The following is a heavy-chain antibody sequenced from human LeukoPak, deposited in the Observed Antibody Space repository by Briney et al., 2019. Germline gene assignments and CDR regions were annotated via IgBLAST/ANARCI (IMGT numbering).Heavy chain of an antibody. CDR3: AREVAAAGPYYYYYMDV. D-gene: IGHD6-13*01. CDR1: GFTFSSYA. Sequence: GGSLRLSCAASGFTFSSYAMHWVRQAPGKGLEWVAVISYDGSNKYYADSVKGRFTISRDNSKNTLYLQMNSLRAEDTAVYYCAREVAAAGPYYYYYMDVWGKGTTVTVSS. CDR2: ISYDGSNK. V-gene: IGHV3-30-3*01. J-gene: IGHJ6*03.